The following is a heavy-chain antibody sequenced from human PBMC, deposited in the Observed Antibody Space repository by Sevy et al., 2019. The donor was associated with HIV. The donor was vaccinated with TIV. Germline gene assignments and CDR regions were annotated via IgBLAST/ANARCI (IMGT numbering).Heavy chain of an antibody. Sequence: SETLSLTCTVSGGSISNYFWSWIRQPPGKGLEWIGYIYYSGSTNYNPSLKSRVTISVETSKNQFSLKLSSVTAADTAVYYCAGPEIYRGYDYYFDYWGQGTLVTVSS. J-gene: IGHJ4*02. CDR2: IYYSGST. D-gene: IGHD5-12*01. CDR1: GGSISNYF. CDR3: AGPEIYRGYDYYFDY. V-gene: IGHV4-59*01.